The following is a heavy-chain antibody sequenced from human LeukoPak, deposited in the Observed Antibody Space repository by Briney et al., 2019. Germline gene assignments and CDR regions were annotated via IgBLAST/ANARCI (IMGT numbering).Heavy chain of an antibody. J-gene: IGHJ4*02. D-gene: IGHD1-26*01. V-gene: IGHV4-59*01. CDR3: ARIGLYSGSYLPDY. Sequence: KPSETLSLTCTVSGGSISSYYWSWIRQPPGKGLEWIGYIYYSGSTNYNPSLKSRVTISVDTSKNQFSLKLSSVTAADTAVYYCARIGLYSGSYLPDYWGQRTLVTVSS. CDR1: GGSISSYY. CDR2: IYYSGST.